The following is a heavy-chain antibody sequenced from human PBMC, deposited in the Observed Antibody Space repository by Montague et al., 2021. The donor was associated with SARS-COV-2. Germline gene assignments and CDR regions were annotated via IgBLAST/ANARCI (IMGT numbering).Heavy chain of an antibody. CDR2: ISYDGSNK. D-gene: IGHD3-10*01. CDR1: GFTFSSYA. Sequence: SLRLSCPASGFTFSSYAMHWVRQAPGKGLEWVAVISYDGSNKYYADSVKGRFTISRDNSKNTLYLQMNSLRAEDTAVYYCARDFSFWVRGVYYYYGMDVWGQGTTVTVSS. J-gene: IGHJ6*02. V-gene: IGHV3-30*04. CDR3: ARDFSFWVRGVYYYYGMDV.